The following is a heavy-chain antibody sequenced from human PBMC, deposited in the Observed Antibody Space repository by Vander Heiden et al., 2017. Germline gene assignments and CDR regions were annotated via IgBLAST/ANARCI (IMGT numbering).Heavy chain of an antibody. Sequence: QLQLQESGPGLVKPSETLSLTCTVSAGSVDSFSYDWGWIRQPPGEGLEWIGYSFSNGDTYYNPSLESRVTISVDTSKNQFSLKLSSVTAADTAVYYCARQTYRSFAPWGQGVLVTVSS. D-gene: IGHD3-16*02. CDR1: AGSVDSFSYD. CDR3: ARQTYRSFAP. V-gene: IGHV4-39*01. J-gene: IGHJ5*02. CDR2: SFSNGDT.